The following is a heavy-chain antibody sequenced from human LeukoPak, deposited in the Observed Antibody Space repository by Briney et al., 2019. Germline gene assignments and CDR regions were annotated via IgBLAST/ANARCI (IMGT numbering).Heavy chain of an antibody. J-gene: IGHJ4*02. CDR2: IDSSDSYT. V-gene: IGHV5-10-1*01. CDR3: ARRAYSSTWDTIDF. CDR1: GYSFTSYW. Sequence: GESLKISCQGSGYSFTSYWIGWVRQMPGKGLEWMGRIDSSDSYTNYSPSFQGHVTISADKSISTAYLQWSGLKASDTAMYYCARRAYSSTWDTIDFWGQGTLVTVSS. D-gene: IGHD6-13*01.